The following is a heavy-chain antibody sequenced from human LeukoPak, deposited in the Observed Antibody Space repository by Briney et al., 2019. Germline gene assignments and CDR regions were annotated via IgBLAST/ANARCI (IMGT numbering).Heavy chain of an antibody. V-gene: IGHV4-34*01. D-gene: IGHD1-26*01. CDR2: INHSGST. CDR3: ASDRGSYGAFDI. CDR1: GGSFSGYY. Sequence: PSETLSLTCAVYGGSFSGYYWSWIRQPPGKGLEWIGEINHSGSTNYNPSLKSRVAISVDTSKNQFSLKLSSVTAADTAVYYCASDRGSYGAFDIWGQGTMVTVSS. J-gene: IGHJ3*02.